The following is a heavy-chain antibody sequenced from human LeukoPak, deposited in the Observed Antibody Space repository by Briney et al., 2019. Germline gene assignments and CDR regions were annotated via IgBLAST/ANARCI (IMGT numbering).Heavy chain of an antibody. CDR2: IYYSGST. CDR3: AREMATENYFDY. CDR1: GGSISSRSYY. D-gene: IGHD5-24*01. J-gene: IGHJ4*02. Sequence: SETLSLTCTVSGGSISSRSYYWGWIRQPPGKGLEWIGSIYYSGSTYYNPSLKSRVTISVDKSKNQFSLKLSSVTAADTAVYYCAREMATENYFDYWGQGTLVTVSS. V-gene: IGHV4-39*07.